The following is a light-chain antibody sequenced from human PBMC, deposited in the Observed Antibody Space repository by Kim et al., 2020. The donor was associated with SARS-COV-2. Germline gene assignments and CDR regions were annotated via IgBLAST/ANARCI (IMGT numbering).Light chain of an antibody. J-gene: IGLJ2*01. V-gene: IGLV3-1*01. Sequence: VAPRQTAPIPCSGENLGDRYVSWYQQRPGQTPVLVMYQDIERPSGIPDRFSGSNSGNTATLTISGTQAMDEADYYCQAWDNNAAIFGGGTQLTVL. CDR3: QAWDNNAAI. CDR1: NLGDRY. CDR2: QDI.